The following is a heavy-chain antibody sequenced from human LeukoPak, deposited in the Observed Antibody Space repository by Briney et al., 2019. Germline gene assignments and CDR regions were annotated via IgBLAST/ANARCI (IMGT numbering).Heavy chain of an antibody. CDR2: ISNSDGST. V-gene: IGHV3-23*01. CDR1: GFSFSSYA. CDR3: AKEQSSYYDYAMDV. D-gene: IGHD4-11*01. Sequence: GGSLLLSFAASGFSFSSYAMSWVRRAPGKGLEWVSAISNSDGSTYYADSMKGRLTISRDNSKNTLYLQMNSLRAEDTAVYYCAKEQSSYYDYAMDVWGQGTTVTVSS. J-gene: IGHJ6*02.